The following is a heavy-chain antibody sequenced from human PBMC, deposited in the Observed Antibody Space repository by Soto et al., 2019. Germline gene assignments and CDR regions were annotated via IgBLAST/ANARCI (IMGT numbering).Heavy chain of an antibody. D-gene: IGHD5-12*01. Sequence: PGGSLRLSCAASGITLSNYAMSWVRQAPGRGLEWVSGISGRGDNTYYANSVKVRFTISIDNSKKTVYLQMNSLRAEDSAIYYCAKDYNIVATTLIHXWGQGTPVTVSX. CDR1: GITLSNYA. CDR2: ISGRGDNT. V-gene: IGHV3-23*01. J-gene: IGHJ4*02. CDR3: AKDYNIVATTLIHX.